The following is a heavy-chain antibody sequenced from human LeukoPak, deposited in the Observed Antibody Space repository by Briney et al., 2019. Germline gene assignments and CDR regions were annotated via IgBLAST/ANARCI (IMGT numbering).Heavy chain of an antibody. CDR2: INTNTGNP. D-gene: IGHD3-10*01. Sequence: GASVKVSCRASGYIFTSYAMNWVRQAPGQGLEWMGWINTNTGNPTYAQGFTGRFVFSLDTSVSTAYLQISSLKAEDTAVYYCARDRVLLWFGESYYFDYWGQGTLVTVSS. CDR1: GYIFTSYA. V-gene: IGHV7-4-1*02. CDR3: ARDRVLLWFGESYYFDY. J-gene: IGHJ4*02.